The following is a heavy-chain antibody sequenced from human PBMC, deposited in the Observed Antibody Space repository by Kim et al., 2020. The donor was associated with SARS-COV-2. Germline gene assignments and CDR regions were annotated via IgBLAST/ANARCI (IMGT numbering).Heavy chain of an antibody. J-gene: IGHJ3*02. D-gene: IGHD3-16*01. CDR1: GYTFTNYD. V-gene: IGHV1-8*01. CDR3: ARQLMITFGGVTAKVAFDI. CDR2: MNPNSGNT. Sequence: ASVKVSCKASGYTFTNYDINWVRQATGQWLEWMGWMNPNSGNTGYAQKFQGRVTITRNTSISTAYMELSGLRSEDTAVYYCARQLMITFGGVTAKVAFDIWGQGTMVTVSS.